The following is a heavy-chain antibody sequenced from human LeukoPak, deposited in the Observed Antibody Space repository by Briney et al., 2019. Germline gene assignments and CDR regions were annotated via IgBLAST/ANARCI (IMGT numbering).Heavy chain of an antibody. Sequence: ASVKVSCKASVYTFTSYYMHWVRQSPGQGLEWMGIINPNGDSTSYAQKFQGRVTMTRDTSTSTVYMELSSLRSGDTAVYYCATAGGCSSTSCYINYYYYYGMDVWGQGTTVTVSS. CDR3: ATAGGCSSTSCYINYYYYYGMDV. CDR1: VYTFTSYY. J-gene: IGHJ6*02. CDR2: INPNGDST. D-gene: IGHD2-2*02. V-gene: IGHV1-46*01.